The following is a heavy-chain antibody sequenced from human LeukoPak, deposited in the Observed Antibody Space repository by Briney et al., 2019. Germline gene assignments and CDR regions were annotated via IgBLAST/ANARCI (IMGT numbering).Heavy chain of an antibody. CDR1: GVTVRNNY. CDR3: AKAASSSWPSYYYGMDV. Sequence: PGGSLRLSCAASGVTVRNNYMSWVRQAPGKGLVWVSRINSDGSSTYYADSVKGRFTISKDNSKNTVYLQMSSLRVDDTAVYYCAKAASSSWPSYYYGMDVWGQGTTVTVSS. V-gene: IGHV3-53*01. CDR2: INSDGSST. D-gene: IGHD6-13*01. J-gene: IGHJ6*02.